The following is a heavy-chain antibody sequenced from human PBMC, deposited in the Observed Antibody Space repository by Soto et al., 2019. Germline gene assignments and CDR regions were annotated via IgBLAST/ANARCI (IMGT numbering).Heavy chain of an antibody. CDR2: ISAYNGNT. V-gene: IGHV1-18*01. CDR3: ARGFSDDYVWGSSRASFDY. D-gene: IGHD3-16*01. CDR1: GYTFTSYG. J-gene: IGHJ4*02. Sequence: ASVKVSCKASGYTFTSYGISWVRQAPGQGLEWMGWISAYNGNTNYAQKLQGRVTMTTDTSTSTAYMELRSLRSDDTAVYYCARGFSDDYVWGSSRASFDYWGQGTLVTVSS.